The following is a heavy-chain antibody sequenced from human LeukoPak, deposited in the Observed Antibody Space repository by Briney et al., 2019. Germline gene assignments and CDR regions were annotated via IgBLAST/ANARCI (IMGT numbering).Heavy chain of an antibody. V-gene: IGHV3-21*01. Sequence: GGSLRLSCAASGFTFSSYSMNWVRQAPGKGLEWVSSISSSSSYIYYADSVKGRFTISRDNAKNSLYLQMNSLRAEDTAVYYCARESEIYTYYHDSSGYVDYWGQGTLVTVSS. D-gene: IGHD3-22*01. CDR2: ISSSSSYI. J-gene: IGHJ4*02. CDR1: GFTFSSYS. CDR3: ARESEIYTYYHDSSGYVDY.